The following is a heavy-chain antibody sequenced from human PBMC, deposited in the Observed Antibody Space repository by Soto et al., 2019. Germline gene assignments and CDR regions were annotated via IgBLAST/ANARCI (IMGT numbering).Heavy chain of an antibody. V-gene: IGHV4-38-2*01. CDR3: ARRTYSSSGFDY. D-gene: IGHD6-6*01. CDR2: IYYSGST. J-gene: IGHJ4*02. CDR1: NFSISSGYY. Sequence: ETLSLTCVFSNFSISSGYYWGWIRQSPGKGLEWIGYIYYSGSTNYNPSLKSRVTISVDTSKNQFSLKLSSVTAADTAVYYCARRTYSSSGFDYWGQGTLVTVSS.